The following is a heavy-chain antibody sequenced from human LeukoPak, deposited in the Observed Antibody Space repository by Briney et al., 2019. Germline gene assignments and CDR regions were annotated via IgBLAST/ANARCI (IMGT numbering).Heavy chain of an antibody. V-gene: IGHV3-11*01. CDR2: ISSSGGNI. CDR1: GFDLSDYY. Sequence: GGSLRLSCVVSGFDLSDYYMSWLRQAPGKGLEWISYISSSGGNIYFADSVKGRFTMARDNARGSLYLRMNSLRADDTAIYYCARRRDYFDYWGQGTLVTVSS. J-gene: IGHJ4*02. CDR3: ARRRDYFDY.